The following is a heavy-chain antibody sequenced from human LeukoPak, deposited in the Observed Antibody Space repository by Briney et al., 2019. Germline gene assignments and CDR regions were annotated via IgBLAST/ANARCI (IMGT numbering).Heavy chain of an antibody. V-gene: IGHV3-23*01. CDR3: ARDIRTLEDTHYYGWFDP. D-gene: IGHD3-3*01. Sequence: GGSLRLSCAASGFTSGDYGMGWVRQAPGKGLEWVSSISANGRNTYYADSVKGRFTMSRDNSNNMVFLQMNSLTAEDTAVYYCARDIRTLEDTHYYGWFDPWGQGTLVTVSS. CDR1: GFTSGDYG. J-gene: IGHJ5*02. CDR2: ISANGRNT.